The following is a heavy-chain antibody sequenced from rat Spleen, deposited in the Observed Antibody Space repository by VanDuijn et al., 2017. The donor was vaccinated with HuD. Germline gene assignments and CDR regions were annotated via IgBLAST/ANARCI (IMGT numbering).Heavy chain of an antibody. CDR1: GFSLTSNS. D-gene: IGHD3-1*01. V-gene: IGHV2-13*01. Sequence: QVQLKESGPGLVQPSQTLSLTCTVSGFSLTSNSVSWVRQPPGKGLEWMGAIWGNGNSNYNSALKSRLSISRDTSKSQVFLKMNSLQTDDTGTYYCTIHPRYWGQGVMVTVSS. CDR3: TIHPRY. J-gene: IGHJ2*01. CDR2: IWGNGNS.